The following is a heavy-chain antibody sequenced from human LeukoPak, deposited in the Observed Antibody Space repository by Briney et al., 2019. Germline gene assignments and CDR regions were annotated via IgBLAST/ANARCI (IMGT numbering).Heavy chain of an antibody. J-gene: IGHJ4*02. Sequence: PGGSLRLSCAASGFTFSSYWMSWVRQAPGKGLEWVSYISSSGSTIYYADSVKGRFTISRDNAKNSLYLQMNSLRAEDTAVYYCARESGYYDSSGYSYVYDYWGQGTLVTVSS. V-gene: IGHV3-48*04. D-gene: IGHD3-22*01. CDR3: ARESGYYDSSGYSYVYDY. CDR2: ISSSGSTI. CDR1: GFTFSSYW.